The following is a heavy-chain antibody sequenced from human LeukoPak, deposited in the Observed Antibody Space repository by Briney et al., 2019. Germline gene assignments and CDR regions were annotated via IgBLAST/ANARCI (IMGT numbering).Heavy chain of an antibody. D-gene: IGHD3-22*01. CDR2: IYYSGST. CDR3: AGASYDSSGVH. CDR1: GGSVSSYY. V-gene: IGHV4-59*02. J-gene: IGHJ4*02. Sequence: SETLSLTCTVSGGSVSSYYWSWIRQPPGKGLEWIGYIYYSGSTNYNPSLKSRVTISVDTSKNQFSLKLSSVTAADTAVYYCAGASYDSSGVHWGQGTLVTVSS.